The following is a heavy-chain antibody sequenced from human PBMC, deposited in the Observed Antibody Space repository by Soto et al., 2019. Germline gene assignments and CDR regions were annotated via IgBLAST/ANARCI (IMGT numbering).Heavy chain of an antibody. Sequence: ESGGGVVPPGRSLRLSCAASGFTFSSYGMHWVRQAPGKGLEWVAVISKDGSVKYYADSVKGRFTISRDNSQNTLYLQMNSLGAEDTAVYYCTGEVASGYWGQGTLVTVSS. CDR2: ISKDGSVK. V-gene: IGHV3-30*03. CDR3: TGEVASGY. CDR1: GFTFSSYG. J-gene: IGHJ4*02. D-gene: IGHD2-8*02.